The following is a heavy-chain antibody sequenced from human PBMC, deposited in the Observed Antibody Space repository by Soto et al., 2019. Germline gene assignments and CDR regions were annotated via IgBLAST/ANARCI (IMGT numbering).Heavy chain of an antibody. V-gene: IGHV2-5*02. Sequence: QITLKESGPTLVRPTQTLTLTCTFSGFSLSTSGVGVTWIRQPPGRALEWLALIYWDDDERYSPSLKSRLTITKDTSKNQVVLTMTNMDPVDAATYYSAHKGGRGAGMDVWGQGTTVIVSS. CDR3: AHKGGRGAGMDV. CDR1: GFSLSTSGVG. D-gene: IGHD2-15*01. CDR2: IYWDDDE. J-gene: IGHJ6*02.